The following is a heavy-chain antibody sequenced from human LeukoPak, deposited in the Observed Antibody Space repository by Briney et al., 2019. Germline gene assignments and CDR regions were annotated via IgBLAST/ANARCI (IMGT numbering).Heavy chain of an antibody. D-gene: IGHD2-21*02. CDR1: GFTFSSYS. CDR2: ISTSSSYI. Sequence: GGSLRLSCAASGFTFSSYSMNWVRQAPGKGLEWVSSISTSSSYIYYADSVKGRFTISRDNAKNSLYLQMNSLRAEDTAVYYCTRVDDIVVVTAIHRRWGQGTLVTVSS. V-gene: IGHV3-21*01. J-gene: IGHJ4*02. CDR3: TRVDDIVVVTAIHRR.